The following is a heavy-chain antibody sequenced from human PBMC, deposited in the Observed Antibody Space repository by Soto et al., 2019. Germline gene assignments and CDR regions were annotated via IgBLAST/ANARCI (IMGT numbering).Heavy chain of an antibody. V-gene: IGHV1-2*02. J-gene: IGHJ6*02. D-gene: IGHD3-22*01. CDR1: GYTFTGYY. CDR3: ARDSYYYDSSGYYRRAYYYYGMDV. Sequence: ASVKVSCKASGYTFTGYYMHWVRQAPGQGLEWMGWINPNSGGTNYAQKFQGRVTMTRDTSISTAYMELSRLRSDDTAVYYCARDSYYYDSSGYYRRAYYYYGMDVWGQGTTVTSP. CDR2: INPNSGGT.